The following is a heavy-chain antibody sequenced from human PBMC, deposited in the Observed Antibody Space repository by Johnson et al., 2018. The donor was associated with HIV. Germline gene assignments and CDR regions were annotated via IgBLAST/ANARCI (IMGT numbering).Heavy chain of an antibody. J-gene: IGHJ3*02. V-gene: IGHV3-11*04. Sequence: QVQLVESGGGLVRPGESLRLSCVASGFTFSDYYMSWIRQAPGKGLEWVSYISSSGSTIYSADSVKGRFTISRDHAKNSLYLQMNSLRAEDTAVYYCAKGESSSSEPDGFDIWGQGTMVTVSS. CDR2: ISSSGSTI. D-gene: IGHD6-6*01. CDR1: GFTFSDYY. CDR3: AKGESSSSEPDGFDI.